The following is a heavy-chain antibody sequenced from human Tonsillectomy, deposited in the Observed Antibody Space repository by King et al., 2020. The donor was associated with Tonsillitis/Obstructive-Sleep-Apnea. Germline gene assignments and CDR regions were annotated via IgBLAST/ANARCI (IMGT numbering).Heavy chain of an antibody. V-gene: IGHV3-33*01. CDR3: ASDGAAAECPFDY. CDR2: IWYDGSNK. CDR1: GFTFSSYG. J-gene: IGHJ4*02. Sequence: VQLVESGGGVVQPGRSLRLSCAASGFTFSSYGMHWVRQAPGKGLEWVAVIWYDGSNKYYADSVKGRFTISRDNSKNTLYLQMNNLRAEDTAVYYCASDGAAAECPFDYWGQGTLVTVSS. D-gene: IGHD2-15*01.